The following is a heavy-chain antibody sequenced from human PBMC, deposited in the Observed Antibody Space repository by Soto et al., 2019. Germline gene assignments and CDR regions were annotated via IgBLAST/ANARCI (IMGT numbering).Heavy chain of an antibody. V-gene: IGHV1-2*02. D-gene: IGHD1-26*01. CDR1: GYTFTDFY. J-gene: IGHJ5*02. CDR2: INPKTGDT. CDR3: ATGTNGTPGWYHP. Sequence: QVQLVQSGTEVKKPGASVTVSCKSSGYTFTDFYLHWLRQAPGQGLEWVGWINPKTGDTKSSQKFQGRVTMSRDTSVSTAYSDLTSLTSDDTAMYYCATGTNGTPGWYHPWGQGTRVTVSS.